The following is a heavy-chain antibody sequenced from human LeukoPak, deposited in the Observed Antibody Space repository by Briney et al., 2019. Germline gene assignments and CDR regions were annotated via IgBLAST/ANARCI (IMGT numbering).Heavy chain of an antibody. Sequence: GESLKISCKASGYSFIRYWIGWVRQMPGKGLEWMGIIYPGDSDTRYSPSFQGQVTISADRSSSTAYLQWSSLKASDTAMYFRARRYDGSGYYYDYWGQGTLVTVSS. J-gene: IGHJ4*02. CDR3: ARRYDGSGYYYDY. CDR2: IYPGDSDT. CDR1: GYSFIRYW. D-gene: IGHD3-22*01. V-gene: IGHV5-51*01.